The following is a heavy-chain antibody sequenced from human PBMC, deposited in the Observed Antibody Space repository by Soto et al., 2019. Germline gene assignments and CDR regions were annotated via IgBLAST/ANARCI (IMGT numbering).Heavy chain of an antibody. CDR3: ARDAYYYGSGSYWNWFDP. D-gene: IGHD3-10*01. Sequence: SETLSLTCTVSGGSISSYYWSWIRQPPGKGLEWIGYIYYSGSTNYNPSLKSRVTISVDTSKNQFSLKLSSVTAADTAVYYCARDAYYYGSGSYWNWFDPWGQGTLVTVSS. V-gene: IGHV4-59*01. J-gene: IGHJ5*02. CDR1: GGSISSYY. CDR2: IYYSGST.